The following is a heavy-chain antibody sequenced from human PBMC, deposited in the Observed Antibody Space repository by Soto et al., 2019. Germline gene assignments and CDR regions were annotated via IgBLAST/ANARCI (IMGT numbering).Heavy chain of an antibody. CDR3: ARSGPWTARGNWFDP. V-gene: IGHV1-2*04. CDR1: GYTFTGYY. CDR2: INPNSGGT. J-gene: IGHJ5*02. Sequence: VQLVQSGAEVKKPGASVKVSCKASGYTFTGYYMHWVRQAPGQGLEWMGWINPNSGGTNYAQQFHGWVTMTREASISTAYMELSMLRSDDTAVDYCARSGPWTARGNWFDPWGQGPLVTVSS. D-gene: IGHD3-10*01.